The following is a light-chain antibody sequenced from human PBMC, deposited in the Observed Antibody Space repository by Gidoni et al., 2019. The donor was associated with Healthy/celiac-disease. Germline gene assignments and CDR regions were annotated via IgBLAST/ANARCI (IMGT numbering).Light chain of an antibody. CDR3: SSYTSSSTLV. V-gene: IGLV2-14*01. J-gene: IGLJ2*01. Sequence: QSALTQPASVSGSPGQSITISCTGTSSDVGGYNFVSWYQPHPGKAPKLMIFEVNNRPSGVSNRFSGSKSGNTASLTISGLQAEDEADYYCSSYTSSSTLVFGGGTKLTV. CDR1: SSDVGGYNF. CDR2: EVN.